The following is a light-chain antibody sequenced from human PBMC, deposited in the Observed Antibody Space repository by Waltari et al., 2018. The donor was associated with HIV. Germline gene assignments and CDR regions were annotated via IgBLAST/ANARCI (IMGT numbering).Light chain of an antibody. CDR1: SSDVGGYYY. J-gene: IGLJ3*02. CDR2: DVN. CDR3: CSYAGNYTLGV. Sequence: QSALTQPRSVSGSPGQSVTISCTGTSSDVGGYYYVSWYQQHPGKAPKLMIYDVNKRPSGVPDRFSGSKSGNTASLTISGLQAEDEADYYCCSYAGNYTLGVFGGGTKLTVL. V-gene: IGLV2-11*01.